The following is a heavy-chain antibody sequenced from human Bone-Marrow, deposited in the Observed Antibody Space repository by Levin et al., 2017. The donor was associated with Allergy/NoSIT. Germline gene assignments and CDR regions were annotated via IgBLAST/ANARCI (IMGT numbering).Heavy chain of an antibody. CDR2: INPNSGGT. CDR3: AMVGFTYCGGDCYDY. Sequence: ASVKVSCKASGYTFTGYYMHWVRQAPGQGLEWMGWINPNSGGTNYAQKFQGRVTMTRDTSISTAYMELSRLRSDDTAVYYCAMVGFTYCGGDCYDYWGQGTLVTVSS. V-gene: IGHV1-2*02. J-gene: IGHJ4*02. CDR1: GYTFTGYY. D-gene: IGHD2-21*01.